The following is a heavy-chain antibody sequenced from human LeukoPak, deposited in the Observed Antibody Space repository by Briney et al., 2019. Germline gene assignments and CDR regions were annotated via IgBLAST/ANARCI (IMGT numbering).Heavy chain of an antibody. J-gene: IGHJ5*02. CDR2: IYYSGST. CDR3: ARGREDGWFRELTRRDWFDP. Sequence: SETLSLTCTVSGGSISSYYWSWIRQPPGKGLEWIGYIYYSGSTNYNPSLKSRVTISVDTSKNQFSLKLSSVTAAGTAVYYCARGREDGWFRELTRRDWFDPWGQGTLVTVSS. V-gene: IGHV4-59*01. D-gene: IGHD3-10*01. CDR1: GGSISSYY.